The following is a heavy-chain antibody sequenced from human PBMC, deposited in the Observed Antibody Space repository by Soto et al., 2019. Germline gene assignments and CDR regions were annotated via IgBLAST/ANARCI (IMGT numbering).Heavy chain of an antibody. CDR1: GFTFSSYW. CDR3: ARVLTGSWNWFDP. J-gene: IGHJ5*02. CDR2: INSVGSRT. D-gene: IGHD6-13*01. V-gene: IGHV3-74*01. Sequence: EVQLVESGGGLVQPGESRRLSGAASGFTFSSYWRHWVRQAPGKGLVWVSRINSVGSRTNYADSVKGRFTVSRDNAKNTQYLQMNSLRAEDTAVYYCARVLTGSWNWFDPWGQGTLVTVSS.